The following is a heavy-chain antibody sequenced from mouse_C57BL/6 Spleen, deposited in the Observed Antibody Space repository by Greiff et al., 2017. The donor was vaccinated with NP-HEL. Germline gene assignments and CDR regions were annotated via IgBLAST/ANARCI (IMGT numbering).Heavy chain of an antibody. CDR1: GFSLTSYA. V-gene: IGHV2-9-1*01. Sequence: QVQLKESGPGLVAPSQSLSITCTVSGFSLTSYAISWVRQPPGKGLEWLGVIWPGGGTNYNSALKSRLSISKDNSKSQVFLKMNSLQTDDTARYYCARNDYDGYYAMDYWGQGTSVTVSS. CDR2: IWPGGGT. J-gene: IGHJ4*01. CDR3: ARNDYDGYYAMDY. D-gene: IGHD2-4*01.